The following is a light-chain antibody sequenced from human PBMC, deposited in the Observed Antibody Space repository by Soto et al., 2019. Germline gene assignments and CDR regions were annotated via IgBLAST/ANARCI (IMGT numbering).Light chain of an antibody. CDR3: AAWDDSLNGLV. CDR2: NNN. V-gene: IGLV1-44*01. CDR1: SSNIGSNT. J-gene: IGLJ1*01. Sequence: QSVLTQPPSASGTPGQRVTISCSGSSSNIGSNTVNWYQQLPGTAPKLLIYNNNQRPSGVSDRFYGSKSGTSASLAISGLQSEDEADYYCAAWDDSLNGLVFGTGTKLTVL.